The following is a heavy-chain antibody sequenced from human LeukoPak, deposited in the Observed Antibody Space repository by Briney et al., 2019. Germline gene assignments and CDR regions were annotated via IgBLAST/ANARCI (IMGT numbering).Heavy chain of an antibody. Sequence: SETLSLTCTVSGGSISRSIYYWGWIRQPPGKGLEWIGNIYYSGSTHYNPSFKNRVTILVDTSKNQFSLKLNSVTAADTAVYYCARTNPALDFWGQGTLVTVSS. J-gene: IGHJ4*02. CDR1: GGSISRSIYY. D-gene: IGHD1-14*01. V-gene: IGHV4-39*07. CDR2: IYYSGST. CDR3: ARTNPALDF.